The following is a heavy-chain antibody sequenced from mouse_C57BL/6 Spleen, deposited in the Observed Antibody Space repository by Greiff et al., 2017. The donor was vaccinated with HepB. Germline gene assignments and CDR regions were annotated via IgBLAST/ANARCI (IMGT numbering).Heavy chain of an antibody. CDR2: IYPSDSET. D-gene: IGHD1-1*01. J-gene: IGHJ3*01. V-gene: IGHV1-61*01. CDR1: GYTFTSYW. CDR3: ARSYYGIPPWFAY. Sequence: QVQLQQPGAELVRPGSSVKLSCKASGYTFTSYWMDWVKQRPGQGLEWIGNIYPSDSETHYNQKFKDKATLTVDKSSSTAYMQLSSLTSEDSAVYFCARSYYGIPPWFAYWGQGTLGTVSA.